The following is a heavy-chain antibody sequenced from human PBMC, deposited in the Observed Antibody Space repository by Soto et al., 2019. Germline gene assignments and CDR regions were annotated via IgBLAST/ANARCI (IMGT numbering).Heavy chain of an antibody. D-gene: IGHD2-8*01. J-gene: IGHJ3*02. CDR3: ARGCWRMLLDVFDI. CDR1: GYTFSNYG. V-gene: IGHV1-18*01. Sequence: ASVKVSCKSSGYTFSNYGISWVRQAPGQGPEWMGWISAYNGNTNYAQKLQGRVTMTTDTSTNTAYMDLRSLRSDDTAVYYCARGCWRMLLDVFDIWGQRPMVT. CDR2: ISAYNGNT.